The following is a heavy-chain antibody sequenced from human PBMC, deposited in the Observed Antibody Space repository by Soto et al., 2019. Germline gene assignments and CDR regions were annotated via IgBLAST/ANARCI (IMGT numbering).Heavy chain of an antibody. J-gene: IGHJ4*02. Sequence: GGSLRLSCAASGFAFTTYAMTWIRQAPGKGLEWVSSISNNGGRTFYSDSVKGRFTVSRDNAKNSLYLQMNSLSDEDTAVYYCARGHSSSWNLNFDCWGQGTLVTVSS. CDR1: GFAFTTYA. V-gene: IGHV3-23*01. CDR3: ARGHSSSWNLNFDC. CDR2: ISNNGGRT. D-gene: IGHD6-13*01.